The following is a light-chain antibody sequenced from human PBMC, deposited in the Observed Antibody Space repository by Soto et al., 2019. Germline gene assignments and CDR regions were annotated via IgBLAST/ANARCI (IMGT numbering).Light chain of an antibody. Sequence: QSVLTQPPSVSGAPGQRVTISCTGSSSNIGAGYDVHWYQQLPGTAPKLLIYSNNNRPSGVPDRFSGSKSGTSASLAITGLQAEDEADYYCQSYDRSLSRYVFGTVTKVTVL. CDR3: QSYDRSLSRYV. CDR1: SSNIGAGYD. V-gene: IGLV1-40*01. CDR2: SNN. J-gene: IGLJ1*01.